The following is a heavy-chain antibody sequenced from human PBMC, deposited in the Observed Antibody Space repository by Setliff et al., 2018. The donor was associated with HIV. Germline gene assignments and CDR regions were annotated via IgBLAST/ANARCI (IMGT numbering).Heavy chain of an antibody. CDR2: FHHSGST. V-gene: IGHV4-39*01. Sequence: NPSETLSLTCNVSGGSISGTSYFWARIRQPPGKGLEWIGSFHHSGSTSHNPSLRSRVTISVDTSKNQFSLKLTSVTAADTAVYYCARVRYCSGISCYGYFDLWGRGTLVTVS. CDR1: GGSISGTSYF. CDR3: ARVRYCSGISCYGYFDL. D-gene: IGHD2-15*01. J-gene: IGHJ2*01.